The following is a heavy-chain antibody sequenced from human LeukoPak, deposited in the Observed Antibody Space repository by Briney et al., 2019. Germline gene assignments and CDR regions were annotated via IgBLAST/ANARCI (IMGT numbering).Heavy chain of an antibody. D-gene: IGHD6-13*01. CDR1: GYTFTIYD. CDR2: ISAYNGNT. Sequence: ASVKVSCKASGYTFTIYDFSWVRQAPGQELEWMGWISAYNGNTNYAQKLQGRVTMTTDTSTSTAYMELRSLRSDDTAVYYCARVWIAAPVESSHDYWGQGTLVTVSS. V-gene: IGHV1-18*01. J-gene: IGHJ4*02. CDR3: ARVWIAAPVESSHDY.